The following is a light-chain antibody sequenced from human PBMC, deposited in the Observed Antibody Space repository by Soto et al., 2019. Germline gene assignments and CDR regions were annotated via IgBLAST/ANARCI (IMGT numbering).Light chain of an antibody. Sequence: IQLTQSPSSLSASVGDRVHIPCRARQGISSYLAWYQQNPGKAPKLLIYAASTLQSGVPTRFSGSGSGTDFTLTISSLPPEYFATYYCPQLGTFGGGTQVEIK. J-gene: IGKJ4*01. CDR3: PQLGT. CDR1: QGISSY. CDR2: AAS. V-gene: IGKV1-9*01.